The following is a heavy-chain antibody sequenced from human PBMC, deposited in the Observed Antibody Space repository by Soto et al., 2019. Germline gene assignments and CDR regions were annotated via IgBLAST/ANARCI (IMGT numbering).Heavy chain of an antibody. Sequence: ASVKVSCKSSGYTFTSYAMHWVRQAPGQRLEWMGWINAGNGNTKYSQKFQGRVTITRDTSASTAYMELSSLRSEDTAVYYCARVADCSSTSCYTWWFDPWGQGTLVTVSS. J-gene: IGHJ5*02. V-gene: IGHV1-3*01. CDR1: GYTFTSYA. CDR2: INAGNGNT. D-gene: IGHD2-2*02. CDR3: ARVADCSSTSCYTWWFDP.